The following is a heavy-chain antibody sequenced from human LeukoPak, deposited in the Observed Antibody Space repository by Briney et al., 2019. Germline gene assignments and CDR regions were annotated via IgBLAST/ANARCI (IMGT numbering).Heavy chain of an antibody. CDR3: ARGAYDSRGWWFDP. Sequence: PSETLSLTCTVSGGSISSSGYYWGWVRQPPGKGLEWIGSIYNSGSTYYNPSLKSRVTISIDTSKMHFSLKLSSVTAADTAVYYCARGAYDSRGWWFDPWGQGSLVTVSS. V-gene: IGHV4-39*07. CDR1: GGSISSSGYY. J-gene: IGHJ5*02. CDR2: IYNSGST. D-gene: IGHD3-22*01.